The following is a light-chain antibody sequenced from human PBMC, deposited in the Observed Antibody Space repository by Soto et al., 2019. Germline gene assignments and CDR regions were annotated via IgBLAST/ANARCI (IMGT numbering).Light chain of an antibody. CDR1: SGHSNYA. CDR2: IESDGSH. J-gene: IGLJ2*01. V-gene: IGLV4-69*01. CDR3: QTRATGIRV. Sequence: QPVLTQSPSASASLGASVKLTCTLSSGHSNYAIAWHQQRPEKGPRYLMKIESDGSHSKGDGIPDRFSGSSSGAERYLTISSLQSEDEADYYCQTRATGIRVFGGGTKLTVL.